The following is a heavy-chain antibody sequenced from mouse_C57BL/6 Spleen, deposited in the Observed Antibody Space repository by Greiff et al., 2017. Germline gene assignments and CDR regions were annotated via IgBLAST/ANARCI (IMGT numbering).Heavy chain of an antibody. D-gene: IGHD4-1*01. CDR2: INPKNGGT. V-gene: IGHV1-18*01. CDR1: GYTFTDYN. Sequence: EVQLQQSGPELVKPGASVKIPCKASGYTFTDYNMDWVKQSHGKSLEWIGDINPKNGGTIYNQKFKGKATLTVYKASSTAYMELRSLTAEDTAVYYGAMKGANLDEGPWFAYWGQGTLVTVSA. J-gene: IGHJ3*01. CDR3: AMKGANLDEGPWFAY.